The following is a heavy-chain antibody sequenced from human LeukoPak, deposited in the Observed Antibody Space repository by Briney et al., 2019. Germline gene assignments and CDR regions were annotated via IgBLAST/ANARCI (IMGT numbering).Heavy chain of an antibody. J-gene: IGHJ4*02. CDR3: ARVPVNTRGYSYGYADY. CDR2: SNHSESA. V-gene: IGHV4-34*01. D-gene: IGHD5-18*01. Sequence: SETLSLTCAVYGGSFSGYFWSLIRQPPGKGLEWIGESNHSESANYNPSLKSRFTISVDTSKNQFSLKLSSVTAADTAVYYCARVPVNTRGYSYGYADYWGQGNLVTVSS. CDR1: GGSFSGYF.